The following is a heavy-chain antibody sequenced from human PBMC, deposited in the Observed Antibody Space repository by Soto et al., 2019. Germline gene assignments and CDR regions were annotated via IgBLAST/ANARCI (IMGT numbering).Heavy chain of an antibody. CDR1: GFTFSSYA. CDR2: LSSGGGSP. V-gene: IGHV3-23*01. D-gene: IGHD3-16*01. J-gene: IGHJ6*03. Sequence: EVQLLESGGGLVQPGGSLRLSCAASGFTFSSYAMSWVRQAPGKGLEWVSALSSGGGSPYYADSVKGRFTISRDNSKNTLYLQMNSLRAEDTAVYYCAKDWGNIMYYCVDVWGKGTTVTVSS. CDR3: AKDWGNIMYYCVDV.